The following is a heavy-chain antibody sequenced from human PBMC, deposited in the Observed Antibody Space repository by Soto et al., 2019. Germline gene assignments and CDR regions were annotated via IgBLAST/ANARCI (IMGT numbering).Heavy chain of an antibody. Sequence: EVQLLESGGGLVQPGGSLRLSCVGSGFTFINYAMNWVRQTPGKGLEWVSTISGGGDRTFDADTVKGRFTISRDNSKNTVNLQMNSLRADDTAVEYCARKVLGSTSRPDWWYFDLWGRGTLVTVSS. CDR1: GFTFINYA. CDR3: ARKVLGSTSRPDWWYFDL. J-gene: IGHJ2*01. V-gene: IGHV3-23*01. CDR2: ISGGGDRT. D-gene: IGHD2-2*01.